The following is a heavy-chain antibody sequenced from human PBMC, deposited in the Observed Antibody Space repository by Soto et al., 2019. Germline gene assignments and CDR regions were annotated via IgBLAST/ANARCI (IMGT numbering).Heavy chain of an antibody. CDR2: ISSGGDNV. D-gene: IGHD3-16*01. CDR1: DFIFSNYH. CDR3: AGSYGPSDS. J-gene: IGHJ5*01. V-gene: IGHV3-21*02. Sequence: EVQLVESGGGLVKPGGSVRLSCAASDFIFSNYHMNWIRQAPGKGLEWVSSISSGGDNVYYTASVNGRFTISRDNAKNSLFLQMNSLRAEDTAVYYCAGSYGPSDSWGQGTLVTVSS.